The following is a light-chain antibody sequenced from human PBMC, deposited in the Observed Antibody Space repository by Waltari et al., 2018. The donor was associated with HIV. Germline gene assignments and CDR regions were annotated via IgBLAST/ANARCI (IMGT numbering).Light chain of an antibody. Sequence: QSALTQPPSASGSLGQSVTLSCPGSRTDLGAYDSVSWFQQHPRSAPKLLLYEVTRRPSTVSDRFSGSRSGSTAFLTVAGLQPDDEATYFCSSYGDSLRVLFGGGTNVTVL. CDR1: RTDLGAYDS. CDR2: EVT. CDR3: SSYGDSLRVL. J-gene: IGLJ3*02. V-gene: IGLV2-8*01.